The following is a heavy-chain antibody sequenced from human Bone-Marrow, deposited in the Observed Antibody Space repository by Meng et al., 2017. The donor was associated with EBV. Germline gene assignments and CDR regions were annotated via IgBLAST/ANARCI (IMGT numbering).Heavy chain of an antibody. J-gene: IGHJ4*02. CDR1: GGTFRRDA. Sequence: QVQVVQVGAEVKKPGSSVKVSCKTSGGTFRRDAISWVRQAPGQGLEWMGGLIPLSDAPHYAQKFQGRVTITADESTSTHYLDLSGLRSEDTAVYYCASESGRGFTPDYWGQGTLVTVSS. CDR3: ASESGRGFTPDY. D-gene: IGHD3-10*01. CDR2: LIPLSDAP. V-gene: IGHV1-69*01.